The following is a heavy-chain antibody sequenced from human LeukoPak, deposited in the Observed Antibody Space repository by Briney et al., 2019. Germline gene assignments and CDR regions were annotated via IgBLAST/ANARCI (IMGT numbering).Heavy chain of an antibody. CDR3: ARHGGYDFWSGYYVGTRGNWFDP. J-gene: IGHJ5*02. CDR1: GGSISSSSYY. D-gene: IGHD3-3*01. CDR2: IYYSGST. Sequence: SETLSLTCTVSGGSISSSSYYWGWIRQPPGKGLEWIGSIYYSGSTYYNPSLKSRVTISVDTSKNQFSLKLSSVTAADTAVYYCARHGGYDFWSGYYVGTRGNWFDPWGQGTLVTVSS. V-gene: IGHV4-39*01.